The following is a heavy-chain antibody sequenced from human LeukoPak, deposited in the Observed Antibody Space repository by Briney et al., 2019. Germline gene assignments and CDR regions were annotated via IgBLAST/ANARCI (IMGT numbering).Heavy chain of an antibody. CDR1: GYTFTSYG. CDR2: ISAYNGNT. Sequence: ASVTVSCKASGYTFTSYGISWVRQAPGQGLEWMGWISAYNGNTNYAQKLQGRVTMTTDTSTSTAYMELRSLRSDDTAVYYRARDQAAGTPGDYQHWGQGTLVTVSS. J-gene: IGHJ1*01. D-gene: IGHD6-13*01. CDR3: ARDQAAGTPGDYQH. V-gene: IGHV1-18*01.